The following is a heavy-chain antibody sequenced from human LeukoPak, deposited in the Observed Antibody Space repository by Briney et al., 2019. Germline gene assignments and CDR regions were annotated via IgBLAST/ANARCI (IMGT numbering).Heavy chain of an antibody. D-gene: IGHD2-15*01. CDR1: GLTFSTYA. CDR3: ARVSCSGGSCYPYSYYDMDV. CDR2: ISGSGGST. J-gene: IGHJ6*02. Sequence: PGGSLRLSCAASGLTFSTYAMSWVRQAPGKGLEWVSGISGSGGSTYYADSVKGRFTISRDNSKNTLYLQMNSLRAEDTAVYYCARVSCSGGSCYPYSYYDMDVWGQGTTVTVSS. V-gene: IGHV3-23*01.